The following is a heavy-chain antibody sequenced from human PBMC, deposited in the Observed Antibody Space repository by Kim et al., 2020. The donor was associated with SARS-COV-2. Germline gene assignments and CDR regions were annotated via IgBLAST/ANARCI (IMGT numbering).Heavy chain of an antibody. Sequence: ASVKVSCKASGYTFTSYDINWVRQATGQGLEWMGWMNPNSGNTGYAQKFQGRVTMTRNTSISTAYMELSSLRSEDTAVYYCARGSYYYGSGSYYLSDYWGQGTLVTVSS. CDR2: MNPNSGNT. CDR3: ARGSYYYGSGSYYLSDY. CDR1: GYTFTSYD. V-gene: IGHV1-8*01. D-gene: IGHD3-10*01. J-gene: IGHJ4*02.